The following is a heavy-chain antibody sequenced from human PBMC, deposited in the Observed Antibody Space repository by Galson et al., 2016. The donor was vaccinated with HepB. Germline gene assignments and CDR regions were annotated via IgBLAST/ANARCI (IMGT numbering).Heavy chain of an antibody. CDR2: IYYSGTT. CDR1: GGSISTYY. Sequence: LSLTCTVSGGSISTYYWSWIRQPPGRGLEWIGFIYYSGTTNYNPSVKGRVTLSIDTSTNPFSLKLTSVTAADTAVYYCARSTRRDGYNFGYWGQGTLVTVSS. CDR3: ARSTRRDGYNFGY. V-gene: IGHV4-59*01. D-gene: IGHD5-24*01. J-gene: IGHJ4*02.